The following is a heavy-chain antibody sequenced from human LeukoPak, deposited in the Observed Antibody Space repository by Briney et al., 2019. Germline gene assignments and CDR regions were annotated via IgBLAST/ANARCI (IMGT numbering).Heavy chain of an antibody. CDR3: ARDFWSGSVGFDP. CDR2: IYSSGST. J-gene: IGHJ5*02. D-gene: IGHD3-3*01. V-gene: IGHV4-59*01. Sequence: SETLSLTCTVSGAAISTYFWSWIRQSPGKGLEWIGYIYSSGSTKYNPSLKRRVTISVDASKNQFALTLRSLTAADTAVYYCARDFWSGSVGFDPWGQGTLVPVSS. CDR1: GAAISTYF.